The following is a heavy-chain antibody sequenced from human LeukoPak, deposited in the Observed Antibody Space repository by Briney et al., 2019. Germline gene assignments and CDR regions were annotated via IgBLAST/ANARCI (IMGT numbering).Heavy chain of an antibody. Sequence: ASVKVSCKASGYTFTSYGISWVRQAPGQGLEWMGWINPNSGGTNYAQKFQGRVTMTRDTSISTAYMELSRLRSDDTAVYYCARKVGYGDQIDYWGQGTLVTVSS. CDR1: GYTFTSYG. V-gene: IGHV1-2*02. CDR3: ARKVGYGDQIDY. J-gene: IGHJ4*02. CDR2: INPNSGGT. D-gene: IGHD4-17*01.